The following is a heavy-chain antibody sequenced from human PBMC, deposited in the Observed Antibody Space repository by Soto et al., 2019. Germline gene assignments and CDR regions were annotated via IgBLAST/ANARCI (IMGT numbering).Heavy chain of an antibody. CDR1: GITFGSQS. CDR2: ISSSSSYI. CDR3: ARSYGSGSYRDYWFDP. J-gene: IGHJ5*02. V-gene: IGHV3-21*01. Sequence: GGSLRLSCEASGITFGSQSMNWVRQAPGKGLEWVSCISSSSSYIYYADSVKGRFTISRDNAKNSLYLQMNSLRAEDTAVYYCARSYGSGSYRDYWFDPWGQGTLVTVSS. D-gene: IGHD3-10*01.